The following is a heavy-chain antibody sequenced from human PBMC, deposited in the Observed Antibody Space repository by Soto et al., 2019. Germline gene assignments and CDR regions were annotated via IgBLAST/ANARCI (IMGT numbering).Heavy chain of an antibody. CDR1: SGPSSSHN. V-gene: IGHV4-59*08. CDR2: VYNTGGT. J-gene: IGHJ6*02. D-gene: IGHD1-26*01. Sequence: QVQLQQSGPGLVKPSETLSLTCTVSSGPSSSHNWGWIRQSPGRGLEWIGYVYNTGGTSYNPSLKSRVTISAVTSANHISLPLSFVTAADTAIYYCVRQGIGSIHGLVDVWGQGTTVSVSS. CDR3: VRQGIGSIHGLVDV.